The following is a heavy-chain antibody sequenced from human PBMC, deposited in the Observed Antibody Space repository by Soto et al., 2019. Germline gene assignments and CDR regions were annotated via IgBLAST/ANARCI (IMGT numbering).Heavy chain of an antibody. CDR1: GGSISSYC. CDR3: ARDRPARASGYPLSPPYYYYVMDV. D-gene: IGHD5-12*01. V-gene: IGHV4-59*01. Sequence: QVQLQESAPGLVKPSETLSLTCTVSGGSISSYCWSWIRQPPGKGMEWIGYIYYNGSTNYNPSLKSRVTISVHTSKNQFSLKLSSVTAADTAVYYCARDRPARASGYPLSPPYYYYVMDVWGKGTTVTVSS. CDR2: IYYNGST. J-gene: IGHJ6*04.